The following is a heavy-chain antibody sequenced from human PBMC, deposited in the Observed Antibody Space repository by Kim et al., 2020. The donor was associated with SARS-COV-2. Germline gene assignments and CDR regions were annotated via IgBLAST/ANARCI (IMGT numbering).Heavy chain of an antibody. J-gene: IGHJ4*02. Sequence: GGSLRLSCAASGFSLGDYWINWVRQAPGKGLEWVANIKQDGTDKHYVDSVKGRFTISRDNAKNSLYLQMNSLRAEDTAVYYCARWTSTSYYWGQGTLVTVSS. CDR3: ARWTSTSYY. CDR2: IKQDGTDK. CDR1: GFSLGDYW. V-gene: IGHV3-7*01. D-gene: IGHD2-2*01.